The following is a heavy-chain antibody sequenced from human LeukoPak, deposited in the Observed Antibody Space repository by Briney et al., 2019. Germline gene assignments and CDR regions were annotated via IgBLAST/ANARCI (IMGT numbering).Heavy chain of an antibody. J-gene: IGHJ4*02. CDR2: ISSSGSTI. CDR1: GFTFSSYE. CDR3: ARGHGSGSFYY. D-gene: IGHD3-10*01. Sequence: GGSLRLSCAASGFTFSSYEMKWVRQAPGKGLEWFSYISSSGSTIYYADSVKGRFTISRDNAKNSLYLQMNSLRAEDTAVYYCARGHGSGSFYYWGQGTLVTVSS. V-gene: IGHV3-48*03.